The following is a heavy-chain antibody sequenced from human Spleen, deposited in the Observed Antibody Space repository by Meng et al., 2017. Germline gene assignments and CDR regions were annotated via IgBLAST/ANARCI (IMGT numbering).Heavy chain of an antibody. Sequence: GESLKISCAASGFTFSNYGMSWVRQAPGKGLEWVSTFGGSGATYYADSVKGRFTISRDNSKNTLYLQMNSLRAEDTAVYYCARTGHGTVMDVWGPGTTVT. CDR2: FGGSGAT. CDR1: GFTFSNYG. V-gene: IGHV3-23*01. D-gene: IGHD4-11*01. J-gene: IGHJ6*01. CDR3: ARTGHGTVMDV.